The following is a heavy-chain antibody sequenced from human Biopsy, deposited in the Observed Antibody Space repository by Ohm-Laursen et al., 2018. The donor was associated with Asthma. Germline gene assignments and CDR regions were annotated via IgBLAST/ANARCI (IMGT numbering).Heavy chain of an antibody. Sequence: SLRLSCTASGFTFSSFGMPWVRQTPAKGLEWVAVISFDGSNKYYADSVKGRFTISRDNSKNTLYLQMTSLSAEDSAVYYCARVDGVVEAATRLGGMDVWGQGTTVTVSS. D-gene: IGHD2-15*01. CDR2: ISFDGSNK. CDR1: GFTFSSFG. CDR3: ARVDGVVEAATRLGGMDV. J-gene: IGHJ6*02. V-gene: IGHV3-30*03.